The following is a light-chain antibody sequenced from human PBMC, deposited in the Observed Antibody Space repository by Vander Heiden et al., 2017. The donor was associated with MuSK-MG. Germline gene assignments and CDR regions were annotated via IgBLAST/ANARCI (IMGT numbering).Light chain of an antibody. CDR1: SSDVGIYAS. J-gene: IGLJ3*02. CDR3: NSYTSSSTWV. Sequence: QSALTQPASASGSPGQSLTISCTGTSSDVGIYASVSWYQQHPGKAPKLMIYDVSKRPSGVSNRFSGSKSGNTASLTISGLQAEDEADYYCNSYTSSSTWVFGGGTRLTVL. CDR2: DVS. V-gene: IGLV2-14*01.